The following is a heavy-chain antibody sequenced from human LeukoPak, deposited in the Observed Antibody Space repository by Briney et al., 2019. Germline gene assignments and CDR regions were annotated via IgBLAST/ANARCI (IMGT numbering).Heavy chain of an antibody. CDR3: ARRRDFIDY. CDR1: GFTLSDYY. J-gene: IGHJ4*02. V-gene: IGHV3-11*01. D-gene: IGHD3/OR15-3a*01. Sequence: GGSLRLSCAASGFTLSDYYMSWIRQAPGKGLEWVSYSSSSGTTIYYADSVKGRFAISGDNAKNSLYLQMNSLRAEDTAVYYCARRRDFIDYWGQGTLVTVSS. CDR2: SSSSGTTI.